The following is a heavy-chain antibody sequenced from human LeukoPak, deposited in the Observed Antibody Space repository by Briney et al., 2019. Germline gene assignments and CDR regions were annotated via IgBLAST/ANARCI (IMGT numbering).Heavy chain of an antibody. CDR1: GGSSSGYY. J-gene: IGHJ6*02. V-gene: IGHV4-34*01. CDR2: INHSGST. Sequence: PSETLSLTCAVYGGSSSGYYWSWIRQPPGKGLEWIGEINHSGSTNYNPSLKSRVTISVDTSKNQFSLKLSSVTAADTAVYYCARGRIAAARVYYYYGMDVWGQGTTVNGSS. D-gene: IGHD6-13*01. CDR3: ARGRIAAARVYYYYGMDV.